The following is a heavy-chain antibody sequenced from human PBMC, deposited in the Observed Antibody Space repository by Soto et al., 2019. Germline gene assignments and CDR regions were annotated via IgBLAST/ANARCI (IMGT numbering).Heavy chain of an antibody. Sequence: SVKVSCKASGGTFSSYTISWVRQAPGQGLEWMGGIIPIFGATNYAQKFQGRVTISADESTSTAYLELNSLRSEVTAVYYCARIAFETADVDSWGQGTLVTVSS. CDR1: GGTFSSYT. V-gene: IGHV1-69*13. J-gene: IGHJ4*02. CDR2: IIPIFGAT. D-gene: IGHD2-15*01. CDR3: ARIAFETADVDS.